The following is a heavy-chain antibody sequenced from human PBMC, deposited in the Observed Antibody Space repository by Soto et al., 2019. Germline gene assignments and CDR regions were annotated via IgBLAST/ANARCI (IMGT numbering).Heavy chain of an antibody. J-gene: IGHJ4*02. V-gene: IGHV3-30*18. CDR3: AKARGDGYNYIDY. CDR1: GFTFSSYG. D-gene: IGHD5-12*01. CDR2: ISYDGSNK. Sequence: QVQLVESGGGVVQPGRSLRLSCAASGFTFSSYGMHWVRQAPGKGLEWVAVISYDGSNKYYADSVKGRFNISRDNSKNTLYLQMNSLRAEDTAVYYCAKARGDGYNYIDYWGQGTLVTVSS.